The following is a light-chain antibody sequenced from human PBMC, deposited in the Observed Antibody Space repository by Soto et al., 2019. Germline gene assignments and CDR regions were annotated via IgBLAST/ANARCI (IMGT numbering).Light chain of an antibody. Sequence: EIVLTQSPGTLSLSLGERATLSCRASQSVSSTFLAWYRQKPGQTPRLLIFGGSNRATGIPDRFSGSGSGTDFTLTITRLEPEDFAVYYCGQFVSAPWTFGQGTKVDIK. V-gene: IGKV3-20*01. J-gene: IGKJ1*01. CDR1: QSVSSTF. CDR3: GQFVSAPWT. CDR2: GGS.